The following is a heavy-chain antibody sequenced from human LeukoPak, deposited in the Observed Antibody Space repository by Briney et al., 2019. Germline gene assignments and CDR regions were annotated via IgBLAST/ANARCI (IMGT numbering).Heavy chain of an antibody. D-gene: IGHD2-15*01. CDR2: INPNSGGT. CDR1: GYTFTDYY. Sequence: ASVKVSCKASGYTFTDYYLHWVRQAPGQGLEWMGWINPNSGGTNYAQKLQGRVTMTTDTSTSTAYMELRSLRSDDTAVYYCARGTLLEGYCSGGSCYSPHDYWGQGTLVTVSS. V-gene: IGHV1-2*02. J-gene: IGHJ4*02. CDR3: ARGTLLEGYCSGGSCYSPHDY.